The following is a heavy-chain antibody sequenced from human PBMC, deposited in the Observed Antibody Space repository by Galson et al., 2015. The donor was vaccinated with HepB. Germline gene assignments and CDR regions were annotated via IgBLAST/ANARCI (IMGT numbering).Heavy chain of an antibody. D-gene: IGHD2-2*01. V-gene: IGHV1-46*01. CDR2: INPSGGST. CDR3: ARRGGISAAARDYYGMDV. Sequence: SVKVSCKASGYTFTSYYMHWVRQAPGQGLEWMGIINPSGGSTGYSQKFQGRITMTRDTSTTTVYMELSSLRSEDTAVYYCARRGGISAAARDYYGMDVWGQGTTVTVSS. J-gene: IGHJ6*02. CDR1: GYTFTSYY.